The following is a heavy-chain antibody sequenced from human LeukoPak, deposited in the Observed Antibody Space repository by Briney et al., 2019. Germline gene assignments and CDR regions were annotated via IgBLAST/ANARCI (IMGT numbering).Heavy chain of an antibody. J-gene: IGHJ5*02. CDR2: INPNSGGT. V-gene: IGHV1-2*06. Sequence: ASVKVSCKASGYTLTDYYMHWVRQAPGQGLEWMGRINPNSGGTNYAQKFQGRVTMTRDTSISTVYMELSRLRSDDTAVYYCARLNARGNWFDPWSQGTLATVSS. CDR3: ARLNARGNWFDP. CDR1: GYTLTDYY.